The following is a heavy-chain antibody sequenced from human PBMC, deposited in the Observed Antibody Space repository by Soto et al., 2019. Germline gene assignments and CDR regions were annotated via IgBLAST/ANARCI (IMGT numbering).Heavy chain of an antibody. D-gene: IGHD2-21*01. V-gene: IGHV1-18*01. CDR2: ISAYNGNT. CDR1: GYTFTSYG. CDR3: ASDYGLFIPATSFDL. J-gene: IGHJ2*01. Sequence: QVQLVQSGAEVKKPGASVKVSCKASGYTFTSYGISWVRRAPGQGLEWMGWISAYNGNTNYAQKLQGRVTMTTDTSTSTAYMGLRSLRSDDTAVYYCASDYGLFIPATSFDLWGRGTLVTVSS.